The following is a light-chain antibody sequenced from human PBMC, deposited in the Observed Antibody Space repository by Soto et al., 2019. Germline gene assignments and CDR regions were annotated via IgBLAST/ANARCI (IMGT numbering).Light chain of an antibody. CDR1: QSISSW. Sequence: GDRVTITCRASQSISSWLAWYQQKPGKAPKLLIYDASSLESGVPSWFSGSGSGTEFTLTISSLQPDDFATYYCQQYNSYSWTFGQGTKVDIK. CDR3: QQYNSYSWT. CDR2: DAS. J-gene: IGKJ1*01. V-gene: IGKV1-5*01.